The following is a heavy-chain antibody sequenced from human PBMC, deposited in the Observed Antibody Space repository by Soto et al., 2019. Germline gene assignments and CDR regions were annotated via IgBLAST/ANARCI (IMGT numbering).Heavy chain of an antibody. V-gene: IGHV4-39*01. CDR2: IYYSGST. CDR1: GGSISSSSYY. Sequence: SETLSLTCTVSGGSISSSSYYWGWIRQPPGKGLEWIGSIYYSGSTYYNPSLKSRVTISVGTSKNQFSLKLSSVTAADTAVYYCARHYDSSGYYAHFDYWGQGTLVTVSS. J-gene: IGHJ4*02. CDR3: ARHYDSSGYYAHFDY. D-gene: IGHD3-22*01.